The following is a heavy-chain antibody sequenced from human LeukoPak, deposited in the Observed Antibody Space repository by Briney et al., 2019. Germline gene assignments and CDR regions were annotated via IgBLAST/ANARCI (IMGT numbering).Heavy chain of an antibody. Sequence: SGGTLRLSCAASGFTFSNYGMSWVRQAPGKGLEWVSAISGSGGSTHYADSVKGRFTISRDNSKNTLYLQMNSLRAEDTAVYYCAKDGAFDWPRGMFDYWGQGTLVTVSS. D-gene: IGHD3-9*01. CDR1: GFTFSNYG. CDR2: ISGSGGST. CDR3: AKDGAFDWPRGMFDY. V-gene: IGHV3-23*01. J-gene: IGHJ4*02.